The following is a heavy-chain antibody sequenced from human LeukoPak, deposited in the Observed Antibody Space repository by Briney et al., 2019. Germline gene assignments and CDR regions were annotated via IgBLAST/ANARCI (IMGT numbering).Heavy chain of an antibody. D-gene: IGHD6-13*01. CDR2: IYYSGST. J-gene: IGHJ4*02. CDR1: GGSISSSTYY. Sequence: SETLSLTCTVSGGSISSSTYYWGWIRQPPGKGLEWIGSIYYSGSTYYNPSLKSRVTISVDTSKNQFSLKLSSVTAADTAVYYCARGRGRIAAASDYWGQGTLVTVSS. V-gene: IGHV4-39*07. CDR3: ARGRGRIAAASDY.